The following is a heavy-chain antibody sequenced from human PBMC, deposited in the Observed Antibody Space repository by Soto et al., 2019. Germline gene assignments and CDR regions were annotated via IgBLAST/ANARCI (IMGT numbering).Heavy chain of an antibody. V-gene: IGHV1-18*01. J-gene: IGHJ3*01. Sequence: QVQLVQSGAEVKKPGASVKVSCKASGYTFTSSGMSWVRQAPGQGLEWMGWISAHTGSSEYAQRFQGRVTMTTDRPTSTAYMELRSLRSDDTAAYYCSRAFFYQGSDSRGYSFDAFDFWGPGTLVTVSS. CDR1: GYTFTSSG. CDR2: ISAHTGSS. CDR3: SRAFFYQGSDSRGYSFDAFDF. D-gene: IGHD3-22*01.